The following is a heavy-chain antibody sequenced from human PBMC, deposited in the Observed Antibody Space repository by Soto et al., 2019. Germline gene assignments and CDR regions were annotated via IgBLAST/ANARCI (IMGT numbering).Heavy chain of an antibody. CDR2: IIPILGIA. Sequence: QVQLVQSGAEVKKPGSSVKVSCKASGGTFSSYTISWVRQAPGQGLEWMGRIIPILGIANYAQKFQGRVTITADKSTSTAYMELSSLRSEDTAVYYCASRHLTYGSGSYYYDAFDIWGQGTMVTVSS. CDR1: GGTFSSYT. V-gene: IGHV1-69*02. J-gene: IGHJ3*02. CDR3: ASRHLTYGSGSYYYDAFDI. D-gene: IGHD3-10*01.